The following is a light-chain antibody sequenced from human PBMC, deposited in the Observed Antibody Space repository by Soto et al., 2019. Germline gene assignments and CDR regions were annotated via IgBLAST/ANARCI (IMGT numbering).Light chain of an antibody. CDR1: QSIINY. Sequence: DIQMAQCTSSLSASVGDRVSITCRASQSIINYLNWYQHQPGKAPKVLIYAASSLQSGVPSRFSGSGSGTDFTLTISSLQPEDFATYYCQQSYSNSLTFGGGTKVDIK. J-gene: IGKJ4*01. V-gene: IGKV1-39*01. CDR2: AAS. CDR3: QQSYSNSLT.